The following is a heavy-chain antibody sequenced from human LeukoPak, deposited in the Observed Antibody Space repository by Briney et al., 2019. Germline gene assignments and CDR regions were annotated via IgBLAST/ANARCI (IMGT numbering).Heavy chain of an antibody. D-gene: IGHD2-15*01. CDR2: ISSSGSTI. J-gene: IGHJ4*02. V-gene: IGHV3-48*03. CDR1: GFTFSSYE. CDR3: ARDQGYCSGGSCYSLTDY. Sequence: GGSLRLSCAASGFTFSSYEMNWDRQAPGKGLEWVSYISSSGSTIYYADSVKGRFTISRDNAKNSLYLQMNSLRSEDTAVYYCARDQGYCSGGSCYSLTDYWGQGTLFTVSS.